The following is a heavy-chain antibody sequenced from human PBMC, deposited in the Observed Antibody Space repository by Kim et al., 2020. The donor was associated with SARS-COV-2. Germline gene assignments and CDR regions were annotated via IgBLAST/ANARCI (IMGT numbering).Heavy chain of an antibody. Sequence: SVKVSCKASGGTFSSYAISWVRQAPGQGLEWMGGIIPIFGTANYAQKFQGRVTITADESTSTAYMELSSLRSEDTAVYYCARDGITPSRGFDAFDIWGQGTMVTVSS. J-gene: IGHJ3*02. CDR2: IIPIFGTA. CDR3: ARDGITPSRGFDAFDI. CDR1: GGTFSSYA. V-gene: IGHV1-69*13. D-gene: IGHD3-10*01.